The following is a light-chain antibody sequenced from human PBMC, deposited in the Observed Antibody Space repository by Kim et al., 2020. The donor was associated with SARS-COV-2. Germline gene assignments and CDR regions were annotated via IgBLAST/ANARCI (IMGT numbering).Light chain of an antibody. Sequence: ASTGDRVTITYRASQDIRSYLAWYQLRPGKAPELLIHGASTLQSGVPSRFSGSGSGTDFSLTISSLQSEDFATYYCQQYYSYPITFGQGTRLEIK. CDR3: QQYYSYPIT. J-gene: IGKJ5*01. CDR1: QDIRSY. CDR2: GAS. V-gene: IGKV1-8*01.